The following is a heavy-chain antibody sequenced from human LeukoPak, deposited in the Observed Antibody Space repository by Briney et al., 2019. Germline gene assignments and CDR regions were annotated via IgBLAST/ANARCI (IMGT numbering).Heavy chain of an antibody. CDR3: ARFQGEDRSMVRDYYYYGMDV. J-gene: IGHJ6*02. CDR2: ISASGEST. CDR1: GFTFSRYA. V-gene: IGHV3-23*01. D-gene: IGHD3-10*01. Sequence: GGSLRLSCAASGFTFSRYAMSWVRQAPGTGLEWVSGISASGESTYYADSVKGRFTISRDNAKNSLYLQMNSLRAEDTAVYYCARFQGEDRSMVRDYYYYGMDVWGQGTTVTVSS.